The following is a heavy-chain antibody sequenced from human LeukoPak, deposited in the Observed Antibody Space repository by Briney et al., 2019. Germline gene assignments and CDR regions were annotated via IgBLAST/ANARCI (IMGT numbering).Heavy chain of an antibody. CDR1: GFTFTNYG. Sequence: PGGSLRLSCVASGFTFTNYGMMWVRQAPGKRLVWVSYINSDGRSTTYVDSVKGRFTISRDNAKNTLYLQMSSLRAEDTAMYYCARNYNGMSNWGQGTLVIVSS. V-gene: IGHV3-74*01. J-gene: IGHJ4*02. CDR2: INSDGRST. CDR3: ARNYNGMSN. D-gene: IGHD1-26*01.